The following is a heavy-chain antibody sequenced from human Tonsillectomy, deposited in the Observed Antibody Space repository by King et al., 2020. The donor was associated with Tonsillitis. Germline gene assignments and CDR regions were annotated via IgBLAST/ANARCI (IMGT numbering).Heavy chain of an antibody. CDR2: INHSGST. CDR1: GGSFSGYY. D-gene: IGHD2-21*02. J-gene: IGHJ4*02. CDR3: ARRLRRRRFDY. Sequence: VQLQQWGAGLLKPSETLSLTCAVYGGSFSGYYGSWIRQPPGKGLEWIGEINHSGSTNYNPSLKSRVTISVDTSKNQFSLKLSSVTAADTAVYYCARRLRRRRFDYWGQGTLVTVSS. V-gene: IGHV4-34*01.